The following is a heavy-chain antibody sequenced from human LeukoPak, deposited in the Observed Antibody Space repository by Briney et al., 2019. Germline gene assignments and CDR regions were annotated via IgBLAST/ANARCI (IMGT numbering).Heavy chain of an antibody. D-gene: IGHD1-26*01. J-gene: IGHJ4*02. CDR1: GYTFTGYY. CDR3: ARRIVGARGFDY. Sequence: ASVKVSCKASGYTFTGYYMHWVRQAPGQGLEWMGWINPNSGGTNYAQKFQGRVTMTRDTSISTAYMELSRLRSDDTAVYYCARRIVGARGFDYWGQGTLVTVSS. V-gene: IGHV1-2*02. CDR2: INPNSGGT.